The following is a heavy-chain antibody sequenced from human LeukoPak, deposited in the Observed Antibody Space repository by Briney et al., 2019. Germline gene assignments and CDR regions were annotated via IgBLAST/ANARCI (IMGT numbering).Heavy chain of an antibody. D-gene: IGHD3-16*01. Sequence: SETLSLTCDVSGGSISSGDYSWTWIRQPPGKGLEWIGFIYRSGSTYYSPSLKRRVTISVDRSKTQFSLELTSVTAADTAVYFCARSRRGYWYFDLWGRGTLVSVSS. CDR3: ARSRRGYWYFDL. CDR2: IYRSGST. V-gene: IGHV4-30-2*01. J-gene: IGHJ2*01. CDR1: GGSISSGDYS.